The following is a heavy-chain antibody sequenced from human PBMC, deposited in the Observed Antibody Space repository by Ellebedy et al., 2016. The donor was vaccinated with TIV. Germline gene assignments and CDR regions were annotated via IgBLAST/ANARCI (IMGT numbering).Heavy chain of an antibody. CDR3: ARDFYLDV. D-gene: IGHD2/OR15-2a*01. CDR1: GFTFSSYW. J-gene: IGHJ6*02. CDR2: IKSDGSDT. V-gene: IGHV3-74*01. Sequence: GESLKISCAASGFTFSSYWMYWVRQAPGKGPVWVSRIKSDGSDTDYADSVKGRFTISRDNAKNTLSLQMNSLSAEDTATYYCARDFYLDVWGQGTTVTVSS.